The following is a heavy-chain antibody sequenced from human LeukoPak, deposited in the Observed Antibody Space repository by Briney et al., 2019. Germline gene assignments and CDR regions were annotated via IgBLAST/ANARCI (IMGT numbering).Heavy chain of an antibody. CDR3: ARGFRHTAMFLDY. Sequence: GGSLRLSCAASGFTFSSYEMNWVRQAPGQGLEWISCISNSGSPIYYADSVKGRFTISRDNAKNSLYLQMNSLRAEDTAVYYCARGFRHTAMFLDYWGQGTLVTVSS. CDR2: ISNSGSPI. J-gene: IGHJ4*02. CDR1: GFTFSSYE. D-gene: IGHD5-18*01. V-gene: IGHV3-48*03.